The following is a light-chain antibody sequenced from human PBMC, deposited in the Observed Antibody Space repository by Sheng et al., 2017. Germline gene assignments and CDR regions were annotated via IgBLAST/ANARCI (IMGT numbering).Light chain of an antibody. Sequence: QSVLTQPPSVSGAPGQRVTISCTGSSSNIGAGNDVHWYQQLQGTAPKIIIFTNNYRASGIPDRVSGSKSGTSASLAITGLLPEDEATYFCQSYDTSLSGSVFGGGTKLTVL. CDR2: TNN. V-gene: IGLV1-40*01. CDR3: QSYDTSLSGSV. CDR1: SSNIGAGND. J-gene: IGLJ2*01.